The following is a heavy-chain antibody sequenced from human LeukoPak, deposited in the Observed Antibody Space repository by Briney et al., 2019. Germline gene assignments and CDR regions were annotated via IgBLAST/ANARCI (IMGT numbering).Heavy chain of an antibody. CDR3: VRQQTPHGNFDY. D-gene: IGHD1-26*01. J-gene: IGHJ4*02. V-gene: IGHV3/OR16-10*01. CDR2: IIDVGGT. Sequence: GGSLRLSCAVSGSTLTEHAWSWVRQAPGEGLEWVSGIIDVGGTYYADSVKGRFTISRENAKNSLSLQMNSLRAEDTAVYYCVRQQTPHGNFDYWGQGTLVTVSS. CDR1: GSTLTEHA.